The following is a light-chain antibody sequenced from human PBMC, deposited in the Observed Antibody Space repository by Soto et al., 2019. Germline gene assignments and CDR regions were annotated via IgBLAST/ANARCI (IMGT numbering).Light chain of an antibody. CDR2: ANN. CDR1: SSNIGAGYD. Sequence: QSVLTQPPSVSGAPGQRVAISCTGNSSNIGAGYDVHWYQRLPGTAPKLLIYANNNRPSGVPDRFSGSKSGNSASLAITGLQAEDEADYYCQSYDSSLSGYVVFGGGTQLTVL. V-gene: IGLV1-40*01. J-gene: IGLJ2*01. CDR3: QSYDSSLSGYVV.